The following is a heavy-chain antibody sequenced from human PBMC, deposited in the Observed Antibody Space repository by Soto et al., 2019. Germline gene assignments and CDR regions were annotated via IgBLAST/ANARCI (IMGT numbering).Heavy chain of an antibody. D-gene: IGHD5-18*01. CDR2: ISSSRSDI. CDR3: ARGVPRGYSYQPRGPRFDY. J-gene: IGHJ4*02. V-gene: IGHV3-21*01. Sequence: GGSLRLSCAASGFTFGSYSMNWVRQAPGKGREWVSSISSSRSDIYYADSVKGRFTISRDNAKNSLYLQMNSLRAEDTAVYYCARGVPRGYSYQPRGPRFDYWGQGTLVTVS. CDR1: GFTFGSYS.